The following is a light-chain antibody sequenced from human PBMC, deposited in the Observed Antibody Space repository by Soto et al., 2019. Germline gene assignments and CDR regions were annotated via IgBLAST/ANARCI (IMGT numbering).Light chain of an antibody. CDR2: GAS. V-gene: IGKV3-15*01. J-gene: IGKJ5*01. CDR3: QQYNNWPLT. Sequence: ILLTQSPGTLSLSPWERATLSCRASQSVSSNFLAWYQQKPGQAPRLLIYGASSRATGIPVRFSGSGSGTEFTLTISSLQSEDFAVYYCQQYNNWPLTFGQGTRLEIK. CDR1: QSVSSN.